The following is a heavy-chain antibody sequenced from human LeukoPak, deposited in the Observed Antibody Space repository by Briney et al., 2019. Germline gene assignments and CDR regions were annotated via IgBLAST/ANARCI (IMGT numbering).Heavy chain of an antibody. CDR1: GYTLTELS. D-gene: IGHD2-2*01. J-gene: IGHJ4*02. CDR2: YDPEDGET. V-gene: IGHV1-24*01. CDR3: ARLYCSSTSCYSSSDY. Sequence: ASVKVSCKVSGYTLTELSMHWVRQAPGKGLEWMGGYDPEDGETIYAQKFQGRVTMTEDTSTDTAYMELSSLRSEDTAVYYCARLYCSSTSCYSSSDYWGQGTLVTVSS.